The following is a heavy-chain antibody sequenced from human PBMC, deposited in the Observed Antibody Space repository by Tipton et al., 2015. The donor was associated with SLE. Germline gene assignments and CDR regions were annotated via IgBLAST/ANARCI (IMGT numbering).Heavy chain of an antibody. J-gene: IGHJ3*02. Sequence: SLRLSCAASGFTFDDYAMHWVRQAPGKGLEGVSGITWNSGSKSYSDSVKGRFTISRDNAKNSLYLQMHSLRPEDTALYYCASAGSLTQAYENWGQGTMASVSS. CDR1: GFTFDDYA. V-gene: IGHV3-9*01. CDR3: ASAGSLTQAYEN. CDR2: ITWNSGSK.